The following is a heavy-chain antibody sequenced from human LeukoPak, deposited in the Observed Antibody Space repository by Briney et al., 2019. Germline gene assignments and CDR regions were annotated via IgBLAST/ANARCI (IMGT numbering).Heavy chain of an antibody. CDR3: ARHRSKWLQSSFDY. D-gene: IGHD5-24*01. Sequence: PSETLSLTCAVYSESFSGYYWTWIRQTPGKGLEWIGEINHSGSTNYNPSLKSRVTISVDTSKNQFSLKLSSVAAADTAVYYCARHRSKWLQSSFDYWGQGTLVTVSS. CDR1: SESFSGYY. J-gene: IGHJ4*02. V-gene: IGHV4-34*01. CDR2: INHSGST.